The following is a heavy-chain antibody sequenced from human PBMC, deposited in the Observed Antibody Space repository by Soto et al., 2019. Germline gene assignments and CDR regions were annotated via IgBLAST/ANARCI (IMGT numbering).Heavy chain of an antibody. V-gene: IGHV3-53*02. CDR1: GFSVSSNY. CDR2: IYSDGRT. D-gene: IGHD5-12*01. Sequence: EVQLVETGGGLIQSGGSLRLSCAASGFSVSSNYMSWVRQAPGKGLEWVSIIYSDGRTYYADSVRGRFTISRDNSKNTLYLQMNSLRAEDTAVYYCARSRRDGCNYPVYYYYAMDVWGQGTTVTVSS. J-gene: IGHJ6*02. CDR3: ARSRRDGCNYPVYYYYAMDV.